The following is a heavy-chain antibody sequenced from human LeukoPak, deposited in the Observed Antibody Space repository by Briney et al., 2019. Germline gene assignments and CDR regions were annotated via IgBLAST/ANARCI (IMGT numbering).Heavy chain of an antibody. J-gene: IGHJ4*02. Sequence: PSETLSLTCAVYGGSFGGYYWSWIRQPPGKGLEWIGEINHSGSTNYNPSLKSRVTISVDTSKNQFSLKLSSVTAADTAVYYCARGSLQPRDYDYVWGSYRLPVFDYWGQGTLVTVSS. CDR2: INHSGST. CDR1: GGSFGGYY. CDR3: ARGSLQPRDYDYVWGSYRLPVFDY. V-gene: IGHV4-34*01. D-gene: IGHD3-16*02.